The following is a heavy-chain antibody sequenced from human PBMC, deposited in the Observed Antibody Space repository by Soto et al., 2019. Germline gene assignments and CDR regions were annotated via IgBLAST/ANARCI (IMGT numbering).Heavy chain of an antibody. CDR2: IDKSGGDT. Sequence: GGSLRLSCAASGFTFTNYLMTWVRQAPGKGLEWVSSIDKSGGDTYYADSVKGRFTISRDNSKNTLYLQMNGLRAENTALYYCAKDTYSSSWYFWGQGTLVTVSS. CDR1: GFTFTNYL. CDR3: AKDTYSSSWYF. V-gene: IGHV3-23*05. D-gene: IGHD2-2*01. J-gene: IGHJ4*02.